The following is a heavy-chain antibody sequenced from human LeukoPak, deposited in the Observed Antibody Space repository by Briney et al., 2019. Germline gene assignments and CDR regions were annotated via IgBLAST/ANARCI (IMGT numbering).Heavy chain of an antibody. Sequence: PGGSLRLSCAASGFTFSDYYMSWIRQAPGKGLEWVSYISYSGSTLYYADSVEGRFTMSGDNANNSVYLEMNSLRAEDTAVYYCTRDAALVPGKNFWGQGTLVTVSS. D-gene: IGHD6-19*01. CDR3: TRDAALVPGKNF. CDR1: GFTFSDYY. J-gene: IGHJ4*02. CDR2: ISYSGSTL. V-gene: IGHV3-11*04.